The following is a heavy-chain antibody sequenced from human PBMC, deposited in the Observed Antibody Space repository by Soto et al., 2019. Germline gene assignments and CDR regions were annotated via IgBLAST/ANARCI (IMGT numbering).Heavy chain of an antibody. D-gene: IGHD1-26*01. Sequence: GASLKISCQLSGYNFSIYWIVWVRQMAGKGLEWMGAVYPGDSDTRYSPSFQGQVTISADRSISTAYLQWSSLKASDTAMYYCARHIGGTGSNFDSWGQGTLVTVSP. V-gene: IGHV5-51*01. CDR1: GYNFSIYW. CDR2: VYPGDSDT. J-gene: IGHJ4*02. CDR3: ARHIGGTGSNFDS.